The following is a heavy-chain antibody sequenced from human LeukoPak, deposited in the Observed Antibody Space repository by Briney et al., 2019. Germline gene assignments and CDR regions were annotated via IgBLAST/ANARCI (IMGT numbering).Heavy chain of an antibody. CDR3: AKDGGLWVSAHWGDS. Sequence: GGSLRLSCAASGFTFSSYSMHWVRQAPGKGLEWVAVISHDGSNKDYADSVKGRITISRDNSKNTLYLQMNSLRAEDTAVYYCAKDGGLWVSAHWGDSWGRGTLVTVSS. D-gene: IGHD7-27*01. V-gene: IGHV3-30*04. CDR1: GFTFSSYS. CDR2: ISHDGSNK. J-gene: IGHJ4*02.